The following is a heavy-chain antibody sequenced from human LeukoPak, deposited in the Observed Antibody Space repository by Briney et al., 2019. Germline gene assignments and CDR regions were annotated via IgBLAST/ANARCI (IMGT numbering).Heavy chain of an antibody. CDR2: IKQDGSEK. Sequence: QASETLSLTCAVSGGSISSSNWWSWVRQAPGKGLEWVASIKQDGSEKYYVDSVKGRFTISRDNAKNSLNLQMNSLRAEDTAVYYCARHPNYYDSSGYYKGFDCWGQGTLVTVSS. V-gene: IGHV3-7*03. D-gene: IGHD3-22*01. CDR1: GGSISSSNW. CDR3: ARHPNYYDSSGYYKGFDC. J-gene: IGHJ4*02.